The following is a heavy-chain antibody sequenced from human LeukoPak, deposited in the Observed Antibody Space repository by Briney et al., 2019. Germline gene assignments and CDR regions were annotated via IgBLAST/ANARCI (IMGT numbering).Heavy chain of an antibody. CDR1: GFTFGKYW. J-gene: IGHJ5*02. CDR3: AREGEGPVCGGDCYSGGWFDP. CDR2: IKLDGSEK. Sequence: GGSLRLSCVASGFTFGKYWMSWVRQAPGKGLEWVANIKLDGSEKNYVDSVKGRFTISRDNTKNSLYLQMNSLRAEDTAVYYCAREGEGPVCGGDCYSGGWFDPWGQGTLVTVSS. D-gene: IGHD2-21*02. V-gene: IGHV3-7*01.